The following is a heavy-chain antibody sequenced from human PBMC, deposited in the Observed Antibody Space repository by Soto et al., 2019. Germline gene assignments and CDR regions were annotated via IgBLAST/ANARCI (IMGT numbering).Heavy chain of an antibody. V-gene: IGHV6-1*01. Sequence: PSQTRTLTCAISGDSVSSNRAAWNWIKQSPSRGLEWLGRTYYRSKWYNDYAVSVKSRITINPDTSKNQFSLQLNSVTPEDTAVYYCARERGYSGYGSYFDYWGQGTLVTVSS. CDR2: TYYRSKWYN. J-gene: IGHJ4*02. D-gene: IGHD5-12*01. CDR3: ARERGYSGYGSYFDY. CDR1: GDSVSSNRAA.